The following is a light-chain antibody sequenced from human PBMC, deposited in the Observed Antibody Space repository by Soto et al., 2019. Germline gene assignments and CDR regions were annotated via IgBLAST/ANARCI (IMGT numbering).Light chain of an antibody. J-gene: IGLJ2*01. V-gene: IGLV2-14*01. CDR3: SSYISSSTLV. Sequence: QSALTQPASVSGSPGQSITISCTGTSSDVGGYNYVSWYQQRPGKAPKLMIYDVSNGPSGVSNRFSGSKSGNTASLTISGLQAEDEADYYCSSYISSSTLVFGGGTKVTVL. CDR1: SSDVGGYNY. CDR2: DVS.